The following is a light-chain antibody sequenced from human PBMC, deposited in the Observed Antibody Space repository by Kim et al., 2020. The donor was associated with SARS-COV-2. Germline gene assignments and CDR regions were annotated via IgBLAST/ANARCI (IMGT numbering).Light chain of an antibody. CDR1: SMDVGGYKS. Sequence: SITISCTGTSMDVGGYKSVSWYQQHPGKAPKLVIYEVSNRPSGVSNRFSGSKSGNTASLTISGLQAEDEADYYCSSYIRGSTNYVFGTGTKVTVL. CDR2: EVS. V-gene: IGLV2-14*01. J-gene: IGLJ1*01. CDR3: SSYIRGSTNYV.